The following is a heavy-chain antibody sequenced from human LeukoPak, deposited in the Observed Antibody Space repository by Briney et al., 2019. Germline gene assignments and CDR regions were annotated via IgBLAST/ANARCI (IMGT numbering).Heavy chain of an antibody. CDR3: ARGLGDCSGGSCHWGDY. D-gene: IGHD2-15*01. V-gene: IGHV1-2*02. CDR1: GYTFTGYY. J-gene: IGHJ4*02. Sequence: ASVKVSCKASGYTFTGYYMHWVRQAPGQGLEWMGWINPNSGGTNYAQKFQGRVTMTRDTSISTAYMELSRLRSDDTAVYYCARGLGDCSGGSCHWGDYWGQGTLVTVSS. CDR2: INPNSGGT.